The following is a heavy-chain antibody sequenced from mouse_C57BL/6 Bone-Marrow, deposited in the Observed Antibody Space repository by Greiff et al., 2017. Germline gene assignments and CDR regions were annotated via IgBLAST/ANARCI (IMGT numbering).Heavy chain of an antibody. CDR1: GFTFSDYY. CDR3: ARPWRDAMDD. V-gene: IGHV5-12*01. CDR2: ISNGGGST. Sequence: EVKVEESGGGLVQPGGSLKLSCAASGFTFSDYYMYWVRQTPEKRLEWVAYISNGGGSTYYPDTVKGRFTISRDNAKNTLYRQMSRLKSEDTAMYYCARPWRDAMDDWGKGTSVTVSS. J-gene: IGHJ4*01.